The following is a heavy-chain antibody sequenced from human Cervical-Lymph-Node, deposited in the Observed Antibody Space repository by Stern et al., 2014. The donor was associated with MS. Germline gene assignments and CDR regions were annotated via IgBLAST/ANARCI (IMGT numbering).Heavy chain of an antibody. D-gene: IGHD3-16*02. Sequence: QVQLQQWGAGLLKPSETLSLTCAVYGGSFSGYYWSWIRQPPGKGLEWIGEINHSGSTNYNPSLKSRVTISVDTSQNQFSLKLRSGAAADTAVYYCARTYDYVWGSYPPFDYWGQGTLVTVSS. J-gene: IGHJ4*02. CDR3: ARTYDYVWGSYPPFDY. CDR1: GGSFSGYY. V-gene: IGHV4-34*01. CDR2: INHSGST.